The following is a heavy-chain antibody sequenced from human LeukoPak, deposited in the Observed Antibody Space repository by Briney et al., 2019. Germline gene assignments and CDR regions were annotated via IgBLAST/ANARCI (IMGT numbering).Heavy chain of an antibody. V-gene: IGHV5-51*01. CDR3: ARLTDYYDSSGYSRNAFDI. J-gene: IGHJ3*02. CDR2: IYPDDSDT. D-gene: IGHD3-22*01. Sequence: GESLXISCKVSGYRFTSYWIGWVRQVPGKGLEWVGIIYPDDSDTRYSTSGQEQVTISADKCIRTGYLEWRSLQAADTAMYYCARLTDYYDSSGYSRNAFDIWGQGTMVTVSS. CDR1: GYRFTSYW.